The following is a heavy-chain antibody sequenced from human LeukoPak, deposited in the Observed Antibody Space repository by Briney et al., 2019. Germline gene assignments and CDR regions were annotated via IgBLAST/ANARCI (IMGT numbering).Heavy chain of an antibody. CDR1: GGSISSSTYY. V-gene: IGHV4-39*01. Sequence: SQTLSLTCTVSGGSISSSTYYWGWIRQPPGKGLEWIASMYYIGSTYYNPSLKSRVTISVDTSKNQFSLKLSSVTAADTAVYYCARHVTGSMDVWGQGTTVTVSS. J-gene: IGHJ6*02. CDR3: ARHVTGSMDV. D-gene: IGHD3-16*01. CDR2: MYYIGST.